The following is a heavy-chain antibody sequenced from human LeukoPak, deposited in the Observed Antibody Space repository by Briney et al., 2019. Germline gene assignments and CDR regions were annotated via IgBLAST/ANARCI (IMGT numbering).Heavy chain of an antibody. CDR3: AMMFGYDILTGYEEPIDY. D-gene: IGHD3-9*01. CDR1: GGTFISYA. V-gene: IGHV1-69*04. J-gene: IGHJ4*02. Sequence: SVKVSCKASGGTFISYAISWVRQAPGQGLEWMGRIIPILGIANYAQKFQGRVTITADKSTRTVYMELSSLRSEDTAVYYCAMMFGYDILTGYEEPIDYWGQGTLVTVCS. CDR2: IIPILGIA.